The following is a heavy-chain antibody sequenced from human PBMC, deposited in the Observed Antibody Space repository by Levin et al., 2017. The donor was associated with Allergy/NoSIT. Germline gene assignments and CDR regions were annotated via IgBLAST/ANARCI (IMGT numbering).Heavy chain of an antibody. D-gene: IGHD2-2*01. CDR2: INWNGGST. Sequence: ETLSLTCAASGFTFDDYGMSWVRQAPGKGLEWVSGINWNGGSTGYADSVKGRFTISRDNAKNSLYLQMNSLRAEDTALYYCARDSAGYCSSTSCPGGYWGQGTLVTVSS. CDR1: GFTFDDYG. J-gene: IGHJ4*02. CDR3: ARDSAGYCSSTSCPGGY. V-gene: IGHV3-20*04.